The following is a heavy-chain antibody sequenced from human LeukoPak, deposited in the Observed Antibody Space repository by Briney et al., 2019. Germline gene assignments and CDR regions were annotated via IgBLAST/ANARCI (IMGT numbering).Heavy chain of an antibody. J-gene: IGHJ4*02. V-gene: IGHV3-7*01. CDR1: GFTFSTYW. CDR2: INKDGSER. D-gene: IGHD3-16*01. CDR3: TKGGHLDN. Sequence: GGSLRLSCAASGFTFSTYWMSWVRQAPGRGLEWVANINKDGSERNFVDSVKGRFTISRDNTKNSLYLQMNSLRADDTAVYYCTKGGHLDNWGQGTLVTVSS.